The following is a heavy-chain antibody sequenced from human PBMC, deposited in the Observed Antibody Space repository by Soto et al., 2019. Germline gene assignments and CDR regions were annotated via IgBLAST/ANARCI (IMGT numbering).Heavy chain of an antibody. CDR1: GGSFSGYY. Sequence: SETLSLTCAVYGGSFSGYYWSWIRQPPGKGLEWIGEINHSGSTNYNPSLKSRVTISVDTSKNQFSLKLSSVTAADTAVYYCARGVYCINGVCSQIAPTTNSYGMDVGAQGTRVTASS. CDR3: ARGVYCINGVCSQIAPTTNSYGMDV. CDR2: INHSGST. J-gene: IGHJ6*02. V-gene: IGHV4-34*01. D-gene: IGHD2-8*01.